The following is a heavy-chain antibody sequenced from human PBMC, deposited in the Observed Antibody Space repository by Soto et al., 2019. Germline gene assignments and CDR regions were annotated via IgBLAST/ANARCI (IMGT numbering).Heavy chain of an antibody. CDR3: AKAPCDTAMVLPNN. CDR1: GFTFSSYG. Sequence: QVQLVESGGGVVQPGRSLRLSCAASGFTFSSYGMHWVRQAPGKGLEWVAVISYDGSNKYYADSVKGRFTISRDNSKNTLYLQLNSLRAEDTAVYYCAKAPCDTAMVLPNNWGQGTLVTVSS. D-gene: IGHD5-18*01. J-gene: IGHJ4*02. V-gene: IGHV3-30*18. CDR2: ISYDGSNK.